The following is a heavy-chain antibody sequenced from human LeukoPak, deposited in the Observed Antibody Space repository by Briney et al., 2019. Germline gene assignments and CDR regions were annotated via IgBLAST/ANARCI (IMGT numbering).Heavy chain of an antibody. CDR1: GFTFSNYA. V-gene: IGHV3-23*01. D-gene: IGHD6-19*01. CDR3: AKGRSGWYPDFDY. J-gene: IGHJ4*02. CDR2: ISGGGGST. Sequence: PGGSLRLSCAASGFTFSNYAMSWARQAPGKGLGWVSVISGGGGSTHYADSVKGRFTISRDNSKNTLYLQINSLRAEDTAVYYCAKGRSGWYPDFDYWGQGTLVTVSS.